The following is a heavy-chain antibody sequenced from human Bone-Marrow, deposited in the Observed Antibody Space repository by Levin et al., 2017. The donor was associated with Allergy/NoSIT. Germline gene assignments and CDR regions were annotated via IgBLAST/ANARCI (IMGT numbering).Heavy chain of an antibody. D-gene: IGHD4-17*01. J-gene: IGHJ1*01. CDR2: ISADSGDT. Sequence: ASVKVSCKASGYTFVTYGISWVRQAPGQGLEWLGWISADSGDTIYAPKSQGRVTLTRDIGVTTAYMEMRGLRPDHTAISYCVGERDEAATVYFQHWGQGTLITVSS. CDR3: VGERDEAATVYFQH. V-gene: IGHV1-18*01. CDR1: GYTFVTYG.